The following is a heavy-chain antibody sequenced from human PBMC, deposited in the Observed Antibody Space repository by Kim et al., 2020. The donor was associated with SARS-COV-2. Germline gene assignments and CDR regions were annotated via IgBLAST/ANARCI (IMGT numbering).Heavy chain of an antibody. V-gene: IGHV3-30*18. D-gene: IGHD3-22*01. CDR1: GFTFSSYG. CDR2: ISYDGSNK. Sequence: GGSLRLSCAASGFTFSSYGMHWVRQAPGKGLEWVAVISYDGSNKYYADSVKGRFTISSDNSKNTLYLQMNSLRAEDTAVYYCAKSHNYYDSSGYDVVYWGQGTRVTVSS. J-gene: IGHJ4*02. CDR3: AKSHNYYDSSGYDVVY.